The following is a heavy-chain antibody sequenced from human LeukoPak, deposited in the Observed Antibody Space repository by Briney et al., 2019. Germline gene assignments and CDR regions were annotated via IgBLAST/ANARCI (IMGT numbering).Heavy chain of an antibody. CDR2: MNPNSGNK. D-gene: IGHD3-10*01. J-gene: IGHJ4*02. CDR3: ASGVHVDGSGSYYLDY. CDR1: GYTFTSSD. Sequence: ASVKVSCKASGYTFTSSDINWVRQATGQGLEWMGWMNPNSGNKGYAQKFQGRVTMTRKTSISTAYMELSSLRSEDTAVYYCASGVHVDGSGSYYLDYWGQGTLVTVSS. V-gene: IGHV1-8*01.